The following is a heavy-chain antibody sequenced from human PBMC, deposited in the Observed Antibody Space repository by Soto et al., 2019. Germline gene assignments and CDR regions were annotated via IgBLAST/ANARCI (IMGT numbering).Heavy chain of an antibody. V-gene: IGHV3-23*01. J-gene: IGHJ5*02. Sequence: TGGSLRISCAASGFTLWSYAMSWVRPAPGEGLGWVSAISGSGGSTYYADSVKGRFTISRDNSKNTLYLQMNSLRAEDTAVYYCAKDGSITIFGVVTPNWFDPWGQGTLVTVSS. CDR3: AKDGSITIFGVVTPNWFDP. D-gene: IGHD3-3*01. CDR1: GFTLWSYA. CDR2: ISGSGGST.